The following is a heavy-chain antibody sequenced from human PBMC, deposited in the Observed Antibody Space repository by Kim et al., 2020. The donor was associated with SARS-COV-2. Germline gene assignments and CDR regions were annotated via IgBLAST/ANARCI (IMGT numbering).Heavy chain of an antibody. CDR2: INSDGSST. J-gene: IGHJ6*03. V-gene: IGHV3-74*01. CDR3: ARAGYYYDSSGYYYRYYYYMDV. D-gene: IGHD3-22*01. Sequence: GGSLRLSCAASGFTFSSYWMHWVRQAPGKGLVWVSRINSDGSSTSYADSVKGRFTISRDNAKNTLYLQMNSLRAEDTAVYYCARAGYYYDSSGYYYRYYYYMDVWGKGTTVTVSS. CDR1: GFTFSSYW.